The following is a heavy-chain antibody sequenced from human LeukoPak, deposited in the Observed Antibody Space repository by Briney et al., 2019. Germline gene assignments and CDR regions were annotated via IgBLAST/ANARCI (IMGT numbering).Heavy chain of an antibody. J-gene: IGHJ4*02. Sequence: GGSLRLSCAASGFTVSSNYMSWVRQAPGKGLEWVSVIYSGGSTYYADSVKGRFTISRDNSKNTLYLQMNSLRAEDTAVYYCATKKNSSSWSYYFDYWGQGTLVTVSS. V-gene: IGHV3-53*01. D-gene: IGHD6-13*01. CDR3: ATKKNSSSWSYYFDY. CDR2: IYSGGST. CDR1: GFTVSSNY.